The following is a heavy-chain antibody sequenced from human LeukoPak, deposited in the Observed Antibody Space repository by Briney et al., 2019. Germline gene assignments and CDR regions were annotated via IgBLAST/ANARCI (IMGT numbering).Heavy chain of an antibody. CDR1: GFTFTSSA. Sequence: SVKVPCKASGFTFTSSAMQWVRQARGQRLEWIGWIVVGSENTNYAQKFQERVTITRDMSTSTAYMELSGLRSEDTAVYYCAATVAADTGYYGLDVWGQGTTVTVSS. V-gene: IGHV1-58*02. CDR2: IVVGSENT. D-gene: IGHD6-13*01. CDR3: AATVAADTGYYGLDV. J-gene: IGHJ6*02.